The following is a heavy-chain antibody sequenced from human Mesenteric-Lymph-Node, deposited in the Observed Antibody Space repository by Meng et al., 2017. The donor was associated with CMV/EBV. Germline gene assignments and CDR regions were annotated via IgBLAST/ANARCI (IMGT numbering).Heavy chain of an antibody. Sequence: GSLRLSCTVSDVSVSSSSYFWGWIRQTPGNGLEYIGTIYYSGGTYINPSLKSRVTMSVDMSKNQFSLKLSSVTAADTALYYCTRHLPSSSKAVDYWGQGTLVTVSS. CDR3: TRHLPSSSKAVDY. CDR2: IYYSGGT. V-gene: IGHV4-39*01. D-gene: IGHD6-6*01. CDR1: DVSVSSSSYF. J-gene: IGHJ4*02.